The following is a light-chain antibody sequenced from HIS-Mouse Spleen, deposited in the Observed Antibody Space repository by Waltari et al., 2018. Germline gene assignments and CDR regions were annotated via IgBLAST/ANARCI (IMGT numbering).Light chain of an antibody. CDR3: QQYNSYLFT. CDR2: KAS. J-gene: IGKJ3*01. V-gene: IGKV1-5*03. Sequence: DIQLTQHPSTLSASVGDRVTITCRASQSISSWSAWYQQKPGKAPKLLIYKASSLESGVPSRFSGSGSGTEFTLTISSLQPDDFATYYCQQYNSYLFTFGPGTKVDIK. CDR1: QSISSW.